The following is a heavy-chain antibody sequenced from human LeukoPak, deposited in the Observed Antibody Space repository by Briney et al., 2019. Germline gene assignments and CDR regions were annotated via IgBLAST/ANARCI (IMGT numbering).Heavy chain of an antibody. CDR1: GGSISSSSYY. V-gene: IGHV4-61*05. Sequence: PSETLSLTCTVSGGSISSSSYYWGWIRQPPGKGLEWIGYIYYSGSTNYNPSLKSRVTISVDTSKTQFSLKLSSVTAADTAVYYCASGSSGSYYNYYYYYMDVWGKGTTVTVSS. CDR3: ASGSSGSYYNYYYYYMDV. J-gene: IGHJ6*03. D-gene: IGHD3-10*01. CDR2: IYYSGST.